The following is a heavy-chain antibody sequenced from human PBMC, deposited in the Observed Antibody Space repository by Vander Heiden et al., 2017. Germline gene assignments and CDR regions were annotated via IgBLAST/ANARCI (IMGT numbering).Heavy chain of an antibody. V-gene: IGHV3-7*01. CDR2: IKQDGSEK. CDR1: GFTFSSYW. D-gene: IGHD3-3*01. CDR3: ARAKYYVTSCGVSPLIPTS. J-gene: IGHJ5*02. Sequence: EVQLVESGGGLVQPGGSLRLSCAASGFTFSSYWMSWVRQAPGKGLEWVANIKQDGSEKYYVDSVKGRVTISRDNAKNSLYLQMKSLRAEETAVYYCARAKYYVTSCGVSPLIPTSWGQGTMVTVYS.